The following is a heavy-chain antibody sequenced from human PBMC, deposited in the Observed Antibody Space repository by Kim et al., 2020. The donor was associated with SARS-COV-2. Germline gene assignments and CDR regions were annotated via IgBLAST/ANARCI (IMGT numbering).Heavy chain of an antibody. CDR2: INNDGSDT. J-gene: IGHJ3*02. CDR3: ARDPTCNYDNSGYLDSFDI. Sequence: GGSLRLSCGASCFTSTNGGMNWVRQAPGKGLEWVADINNDGSDTYYADSVKGRFTISRDNAKTTFYLQMNSLRVEDTAVYYCARDPTCNYDNSGYLDSFDIWSQETMLTLSS. CDR1: CFTSTNGG. D-gene: IGHD3-22*01. V-gene: IGHV3-7*01.